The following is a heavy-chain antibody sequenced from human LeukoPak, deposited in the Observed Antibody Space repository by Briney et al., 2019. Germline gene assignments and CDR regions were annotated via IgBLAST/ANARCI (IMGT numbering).Heavy chain of an antibody. CDR2: INPNSGGT. V-gene: IGHV1-2*02. D-gene: IGHD5-18*01. Sequence: ASVKVSCKASGYTFTGYYMHWVRQAPGQGLEWMGWINPNSGGTNYAQKFQGRVTMTRDTSISTAYMELSRLRPDDTAVYYCARDLGTAMVRYYFDYWGQGTLVTVSS. J-gene: IGHJ4*02. CDR3: ARDLGTAMVRYYFDY. CDR1: GYTFTGYY.